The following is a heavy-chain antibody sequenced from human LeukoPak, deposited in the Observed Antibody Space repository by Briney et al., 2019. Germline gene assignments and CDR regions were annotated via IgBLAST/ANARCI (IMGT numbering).Heavy chain of an antibody. V-gene: IGHV3-23*01. D-gene: IGHD1-20*01. J-gene: IGHJ4*02. Sequence: GGSLRLSCAASGFTFSSYAMSWVRQAPGKGLEWVSGISGSAGSTYYADSVKGRFTISRDNSKNTLYLQMNSLRAEDTAVYYCAKGNSVNWNPTGFDYWGQGTLVTVSS. CDR1: GFTFSSYA. CDR3: AKGNSVNWNPTGFDY. CDR2: ISGSAGST.